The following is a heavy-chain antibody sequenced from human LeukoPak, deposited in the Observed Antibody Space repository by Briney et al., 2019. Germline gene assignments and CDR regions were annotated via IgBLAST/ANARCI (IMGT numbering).Heavy chain of an antibody. D-gene: IGHD3-10*01. Sequence: SETLSLTCTVSGGSISSSSYYWGWIPQPPGKGLEWIGRIYTSGSTNYNPSLKSRVTMSVDTSKNQFSLKLGSVTAADTAVYYCARVLMVRGVISFYYYMDVWGKGTTVTVSS. V-gene: IGHV4-39*07. J-gene: IGHJ6*03. CDR1: GGSISSSSYY. CDR2: IYTSGST. CDR3: ARVLMVRGVISFYYYMDV.